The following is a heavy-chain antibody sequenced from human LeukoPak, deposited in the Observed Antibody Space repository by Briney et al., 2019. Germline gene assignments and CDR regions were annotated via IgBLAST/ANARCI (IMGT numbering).Heavy chain of an antibody. CDR1: GFTFSSYW. CDR2: IKQDASER. Sequence: GGSLRLSCAASGFTFSSYWMSWVRQAPGKGLEWVANIKQDASERFYVDSVKGRFTISRDNAKNSLYLQMSSLRAEDTAVYYCARPYSSSWYHQYYFDSWGQGTLVTVSS. CDR3: ARPYSSSWYHQYYFDS. D-gene: IGHD6-13*01. V-gene: IGHV3-7*01. J-gene: IGHJ4*02.